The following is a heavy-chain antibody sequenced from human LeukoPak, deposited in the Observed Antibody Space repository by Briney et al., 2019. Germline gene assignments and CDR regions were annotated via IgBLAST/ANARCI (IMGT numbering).Heavy chain of an antibody. V-gene: IGHV1-24*01. J-gene: IGHJ4*02. CDR1: GYTLTELS. Sequence: ASVKVSCKVSGYTLTELSMHWVRQAPGKGLEWMGGFDPEDGETIYAQKFQGRVTMTRDTSTSTVYMELSSLRSEDTAVYYCAREVRDYYDSSGYYSDFDYWGQGTLVTVSS. CDR2: FDPEDGET. D-gene: IGHD3-22*01. CDR3: AREVRDYYDSSGYYSDFDY.